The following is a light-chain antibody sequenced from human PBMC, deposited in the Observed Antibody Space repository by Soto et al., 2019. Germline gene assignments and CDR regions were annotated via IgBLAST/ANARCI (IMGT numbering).Light chain of an antibody. J-gene: IGLJ1*01. CDR3: SSYTSSSTLYV. V-gene: IGLV2-14*01. CDR1: SGDVGSYNY. Sequence: QSALTQPASVSGSPGQSITISCTGTSGDVGSYNYVSWYQQHPGKAPKLMIYDVSNRPSGVSNRFSGSKSGITASLTISGLQAEDEADYYCSSYTSSSTLYVFGTGTKLTVL. CDR2: DVS.